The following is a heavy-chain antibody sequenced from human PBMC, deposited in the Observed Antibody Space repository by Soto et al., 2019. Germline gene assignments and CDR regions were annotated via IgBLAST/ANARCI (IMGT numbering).Heavy chain of an antibody. Sequence: GSLRLSSIASGFTFRTSSMKWVRQAPGKGLEWVSSISNMGRYIYYADSVKGRFTISRDNAGNSLYLQMNNLRVGDTGVYECARGGEITAEGGCDPWGQGTLVTISS. CDR3: ARGGEITAEGGCDP. V-gene: IGHV3-21*06. CDR1: GFTFRTSS. J-gene: IGHJ5*02. D-gene: IGHD1-20*01. CDR2: ISNMGRYI.